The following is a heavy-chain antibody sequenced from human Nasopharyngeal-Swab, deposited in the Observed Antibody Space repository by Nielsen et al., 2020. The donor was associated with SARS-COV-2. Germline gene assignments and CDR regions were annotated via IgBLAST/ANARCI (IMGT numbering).Heavy chain of an antibody. D-gene: IGHD2-8*01. Sequence: SVKVSCKASGFSITYRFLHWMRQAPGQALEWMGWVTPFNGNAKYAQKFQGRVSITRDGSRTTASLELSSLRPDDTAMYFCASGQCINGVCNPTDGLDVWGQGTSVTVS. CDR3: ASGQCINGVCNPTDGLDV. J-gene: IGHJ6*02. V-gene: IGHV1-45*02. CDR2: VTPFNGNA. CDR1: GFSITYRF.